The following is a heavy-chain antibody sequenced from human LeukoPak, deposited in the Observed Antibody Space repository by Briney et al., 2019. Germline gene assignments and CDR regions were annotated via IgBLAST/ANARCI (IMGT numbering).Heavy chain of an antibody. J-gene: IGHJ4*02. Sequence: PAGSLRLSCAASGFTFSSYGMHWVRQAPGKGLEWVAFIRYDGSNKYYADSVKGRFTISRDNSKNTLYLQMNSLRAEDTAVYYCAKLASSDIVVVPAAIPFDYWGQGTLVTVSS. D-gene: IGHD2-2*01. CDR3: AKLASSDIVVVPAAIPFDY. CDR1: GFTFSSYG. CDR2: IRYDGSNK. V-gene: IGHV3-30*02.